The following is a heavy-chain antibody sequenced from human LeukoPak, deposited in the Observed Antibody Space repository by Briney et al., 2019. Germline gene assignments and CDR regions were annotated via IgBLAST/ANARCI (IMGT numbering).Heavy chain of an antibody. D-gene: IGHD3-16*01. Sequence: GGSLRLSCAASGFTVSSNYMSWVRQAPGKGLEWVSGISGSGGSTYHADSVKGRFTISRDNSKNTLYLQMNSLRAEDTAVYYCAKWAGAWGNYYYGMDVWGQGTTVTVSS. J-gene: IGHJ6*02. CDR3: AKWAGAWGNYYYGMDV. CDR2: ISGSGGST. V-gene: IGHV3-23*01. CDR1: GFTVSSNY.